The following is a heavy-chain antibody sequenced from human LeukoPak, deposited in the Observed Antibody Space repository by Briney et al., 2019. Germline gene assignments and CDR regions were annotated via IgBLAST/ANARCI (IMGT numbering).Heavy chain of an antibody. D-gene: IGHD3-22*01. CDR3: ARQNPIVGRGVGDY. CDR1: GGSINSYY. Sequence: SETLSLTCTVSGGSINSYYWSWIRQPPGKGLEWIGYIYYSGSTNYNPSLKSRVTISVDTSKNQFSLKLSSVTAADTAVYYCARQNPIVGRGVGDYWGQGTLVTVSS. J-gene: IGHJ4*02. V-gene: IGHV4-59*12. CDR2: IYYSGST.